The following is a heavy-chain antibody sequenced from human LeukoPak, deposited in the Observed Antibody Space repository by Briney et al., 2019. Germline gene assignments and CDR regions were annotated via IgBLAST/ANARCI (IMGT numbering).Heavy chain of an antibody. V-gene: IGHV4-34*01. CDR2: IDQSGTT. CDR3: ARVPHYYFGYGYFDS. CDR1: GGSFSGYY. D-gene: IGHD3-10*01. J-gene: IGHJ4*02. Sequence: PSETLSLSCVVYGGSFSGYYWGWIRQPPGKGLEWIGEIDQSGTTNYNPSLKGRVSISVDTSKKQFSLTLTSMTAADTAVYYCARVPHYYFGYGYFDSWGQGTLVTVSS.